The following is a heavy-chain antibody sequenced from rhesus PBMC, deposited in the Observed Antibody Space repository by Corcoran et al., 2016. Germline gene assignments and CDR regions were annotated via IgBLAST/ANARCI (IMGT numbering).Heavy chain of an antibody. Sequence: QLQLQESGPGLVKPSETLSVTCVVSGGSISSSYWSWIRQAPGKGLEWIGYIYGSGSSTNYNPSLKGQVTLSVDTSKNQLSLKLSSVTAADTAVYYCASEGAAAPFDYWGQGVLVTVSS. CDR2: IYGSGSST. V-gene: IGHV4-169*02. J-gene: IGHJ4*01. CDR3: ASEGAAAPFDY. D-gene: IGHD6-25*01. CDR1: GGSISSSY.